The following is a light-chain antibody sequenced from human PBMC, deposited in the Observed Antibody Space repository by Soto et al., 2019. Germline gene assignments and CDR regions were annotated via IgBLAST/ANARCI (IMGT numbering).Light chain of an antibody. CDR1: QSISTY. CDR2: DVS. CDR3: QQRSNWPPGLT. V-gene: IGKV3-11*01. J-gene: IGKJ4*01. Sequence: EIVLTQSPATLSLSPGEIATLSCRASQSISTYLDWYQQKPRQAPRLLIYDVSKRAAGVPARFSGSGSGTDFPLTISSLEPEDFAVYYCQQRSNWPPGLTFGGGTKVEI.